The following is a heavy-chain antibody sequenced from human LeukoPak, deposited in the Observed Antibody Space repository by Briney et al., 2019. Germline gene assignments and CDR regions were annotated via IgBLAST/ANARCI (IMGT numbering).Heavy chain of an antibody. CDR2: MYYSGST. D-gene: IGHD2-15*01. CDR1: GGSISSGDYY. J-gene: IGHJ5*02. Sequence: PSETLSLTCTVSGGSISSGDYYWSWIRQPPGKGLEWIAYMYYSGSTYYNPSLKSRVTISVDTSKNQFSLKLSSVTAADTAVYYCARGRPYSYNWFDPWGQGTLVTVSS. CDR3: ARGRPYSYNWFDP. V-gene: IGHV4-30-4*01.